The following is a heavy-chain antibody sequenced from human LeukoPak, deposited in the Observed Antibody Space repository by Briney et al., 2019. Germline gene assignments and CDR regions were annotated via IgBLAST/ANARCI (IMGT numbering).Heavy chain of an antibody. CDR2: ICGRGVIT. V-gene: IGHV3-48*03. Sequence: GGSLRLSCEASGFTFRGYEMNWVRQAPGKGLEWISYICGRGVITFSADSVKGRFTISRDNAENLLYLQMNSLRAEDMVVYYSARGRLPTDYWGQGTLVTVSS. CDR1: GFTFRGYE. CDR3: ARGRLPTDY. J-gene: IGHJ4*02.